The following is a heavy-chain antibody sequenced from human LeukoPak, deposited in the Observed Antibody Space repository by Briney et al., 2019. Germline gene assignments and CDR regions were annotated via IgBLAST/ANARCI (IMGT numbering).Heavy chain of an antibody. CDR2: IIPIFGTA. J-gene: IGHJ4*02. D-gene: IGHD6-19*01. Sequence: ASVKVSCKASGGTFSSHAISWVRQAPGQGLEWMGGIIPIFGTANYAQKFQGRVTITADESTSTAYMELSSLRSEDTAVYYCARWSSGYSSGWYGYWGQGTLVTVSS. CDR1: GGTFSSHA. V-gene: IGHV1-69*13. CDR3: ARWSSGYSSGWYGY.